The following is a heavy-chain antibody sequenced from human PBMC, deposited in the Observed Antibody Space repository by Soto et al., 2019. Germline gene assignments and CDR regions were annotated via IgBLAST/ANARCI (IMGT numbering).Heavy chain of an antibody. D-gene: IGHD6-19*01. J-gene: IGHJ4*02. V-gene: IGHV6-1*01. Sequence: SQTLSLTCVISGDSVSSNSAAWNWIRQSPSRGLEWLGRAYYRSKWYNDYAVSVKSRITINPDTTKNQISLQVNSVAPEDTAVYYCARESAGTYYFDYWXQGTMVTVSS. CDR3: ARESAGTYYFDY. CDR1: GDSVSSNSAA. CDR2: AYYRSKWYN.